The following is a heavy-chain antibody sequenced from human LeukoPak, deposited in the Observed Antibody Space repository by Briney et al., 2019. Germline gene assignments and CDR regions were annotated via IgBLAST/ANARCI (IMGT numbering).Heavy chain of an antibody. J-gene: IGHJ4*02. CDR2: IYYSGST. D-gene: IGHD3-10*01. CDR3: ARGSITMVRGVIIAKGYYFDY. V-gene: IGHV4-59*01. CDR1: GGSISSYY. Sequence: PSETLSLTCTVSGGSISSYYWSWIRQPPGKGLEWIGYIYYSGSTNYNPSLKSRVTISVDTSKNQFSLKLSSVTAADTAVYYCARGSITMVRGVIIAKGYYFDYWGQGTLVTVSS.